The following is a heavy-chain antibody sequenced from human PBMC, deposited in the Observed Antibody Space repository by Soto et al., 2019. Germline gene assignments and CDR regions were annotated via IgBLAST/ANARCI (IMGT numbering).Heavy chain of an antibody. V-gene: IGHV4-61*01. CDR2: IYYSGST. D-gene: IGHD2-15*01. Sequence: SETLSLTCTVSGGSVSSGSYYWSWIRQPPGKGLEWIGYIYYSGSTNYNPSLKSRVTISVDTSKNQFSLKLSSVTAADTAVYYCARTFTPVVALFPLYNWFDPWGQGTLVTVAS. J-gene: IGHJ5*02. CDR3: ARTFTPVVALFPLYNWFDP. CDR1: GGSVSSGSYY.